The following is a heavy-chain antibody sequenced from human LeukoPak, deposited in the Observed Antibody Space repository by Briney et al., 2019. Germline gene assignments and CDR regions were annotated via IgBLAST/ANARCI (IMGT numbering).Heavy chain of an antibody. J-gene: IGHJ4*02. CDR1: GGSISSYY. D-gene: IGHD4-11*01. CDR3: ARERNYGNMFDY. CDR2: IYYSGST. V-gene: IGHV4-59*01. Sequence: SETLSLTCTVSGGSISSYYWSWIRQPPGKGLEWIGYIYYSGSTNCNPSLKSRVTISVDTSKNQFSLKLSSVTAADTAVYYCARERNYGNMFDYWGQGTLVTVSS.